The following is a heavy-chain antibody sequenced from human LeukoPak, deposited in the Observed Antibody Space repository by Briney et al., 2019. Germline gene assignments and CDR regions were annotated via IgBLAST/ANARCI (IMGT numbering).Heavy chain of an antibody. D-gene: IGHD3-10*01. V-gene: IGHV3-30*04. Sequence: GGSLRLSCAASGFTFSSYAMHWVRQAPGKGLEWVAVISYDGSNKYYADSVKGRFTISRDNAKNSLYLQMNSLRAEDTAVYYCARDGLWFGELHLYFDYWGQGTLVTVSS. CDR1: GFTFSSYA. CDR3: ARDGLWFGELHLYFDY. J-gene: IGHJ4*02. CDR2: ISYDGSNK.